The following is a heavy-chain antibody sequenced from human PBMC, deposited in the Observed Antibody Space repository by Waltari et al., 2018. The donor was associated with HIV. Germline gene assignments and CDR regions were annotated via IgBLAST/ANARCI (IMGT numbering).Heavy chain of an antibody. J-gene: IGHJ4*02. CDR1: GFSVSMHW. V-gene: IGHV3-74*01. D-gene: IGHD2-15*01. Sequence: VQLVESGGGSIKTGGLLRLSCTASGFSVSMHWMDWVRHGPGKGLVWVARLNSDGSSRNYADAVKGRFVISRDNARNTVYLQLNSLRVEDTAMYFCARASHYIEFSTFDGDYYFDVWGRGTRVAVSS. CDR2: LNSDGSSR. CDR3: ARASHYIEFSTFDGDYYFDV.